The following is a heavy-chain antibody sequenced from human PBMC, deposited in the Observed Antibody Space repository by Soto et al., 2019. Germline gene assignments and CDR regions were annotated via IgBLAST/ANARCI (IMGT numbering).Heavy chain of an antibody. Sequence: SETLSLTCTVSGGSISSYYWSWIRQPPGKGLEWIGYIYYSGSTNYNPSLKSRVTISVDTSKNLFSLKLSSVTAADTAVYYCARAGSSTSFYYYYGMDVWGQGTTVTVSS. D-gene: IGHD2-2*01. CDR1: GGSISSYY. CDR3: ARAGSSTSFYYYYGMDV. V-gene: IGHV4-59*08. J-gene: IGHJ6*02. CDR2: IYYSGST.